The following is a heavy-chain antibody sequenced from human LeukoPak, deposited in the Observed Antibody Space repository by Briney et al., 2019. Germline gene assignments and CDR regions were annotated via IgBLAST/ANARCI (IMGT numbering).Heavy chain of an antibody. J-gene: IGHJ3*02. V-gene: IGHV3-7*03. CDR3: AKDIGRFPHALDI. CDR2: INQDGTEK. CDR1: GFTFTTYW. D-gene: IGHD1-26*01. Sequence: PGGSLRLSCAASGFTFTTYWMTWVRQAPGKGLEWVANINQDGTEKYYADSVKGRFTISRDNAKNSLYLQMNSLRAEDTALYYCAKDIGRFPHALDIWGQGTMVTVSS.